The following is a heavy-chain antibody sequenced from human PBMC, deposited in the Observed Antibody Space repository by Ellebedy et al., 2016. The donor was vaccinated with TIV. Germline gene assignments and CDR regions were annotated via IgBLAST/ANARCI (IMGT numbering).Heavy chain of an antibody. J-gene: IGHJ4*02. V-gene: IGHV1-3*01. CDR1: GYTFTSYA. D-gene: IGHD3-22*01. CDR2: INAGNGNT. Sequence: AASVKVSCKASGYTFTSYAMHWVRQAPGQRLEWMGWINAGNGNTKYSQKFQGRVTITRDTSASTAYMELRSLRSDDTAVYYCARDDYDSSGALDYWGQGTLVTVSS. CDR3: ARDDYDSSGALDY.